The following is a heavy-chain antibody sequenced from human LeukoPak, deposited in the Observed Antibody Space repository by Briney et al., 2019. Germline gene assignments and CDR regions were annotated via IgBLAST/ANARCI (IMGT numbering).Heavy chain of an antibody. J-gene: IGHJ6*03. V-gene: IGHV3-48*01. D-gene: IGHD3-3*01. CDR2: ISSSSSTI. Sequence: QPGGSLRLSCAASGFTFSSYSMNWVRQAPGKGLEWVSYISSSSSTIYYADSVKGRFTISRDNAKNSLYLQMNSLRAEDTAVYYCARQYYDFWSYYYYMDVWGKGTTVTVSS. CDR1: GFTFSSYS. CDR3: ARQYYDFWSYYYYMDV.